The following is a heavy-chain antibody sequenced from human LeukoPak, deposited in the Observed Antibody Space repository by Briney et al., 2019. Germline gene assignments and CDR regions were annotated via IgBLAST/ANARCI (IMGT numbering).Heavy chain of an antibody. CDR2: IRHDGSNK. J-gene: IGHJ3*02. CDR1: AFTFSSYG. Sequence: GGSLRLSCAASAFTFSSYGMHWVRQAPGKGLEWVAFIRHDGSNKYYADSVKGRFTISRDNSKNTLYLQMNSLRAEDTAVYYCASSDILTGYYKYAFDIWGQGTMVTVSS. CDR3: ASSDILTGYYKYAFDI. V-gene: IGHV3-30*02. D-gene: IGHD3-9*01.